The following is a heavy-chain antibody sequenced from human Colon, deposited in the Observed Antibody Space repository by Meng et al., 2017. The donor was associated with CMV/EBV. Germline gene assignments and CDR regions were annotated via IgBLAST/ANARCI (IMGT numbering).Heavy chain of an antibody. CDR1: GVAMRRSSDD. CDR3: ARDFLNRYCTAFDY. D-gene: IGHD2-8*01. Sequence: QRNESGPGLVESSETRSLTCTVAGVAMRRSSDDWGWIRQPPGKELEWIGSIFCRGSTFYNPALKSRAAISIDTSKNHFSLRMNSVTAADTAVYYCARDFLNRYCTAFDYWGQGTLVTVSS. V-gene: IGHV4-39*07. J-gene: IGHJ4*02. CDR2: IFCRGST.